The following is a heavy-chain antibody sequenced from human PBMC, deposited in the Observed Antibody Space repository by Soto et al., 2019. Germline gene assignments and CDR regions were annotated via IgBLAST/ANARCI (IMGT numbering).Heavy chain of an antibody. Sequence: QITLKESGPTLVKPTQTLTLTCTFSGFSLSTSGVGVGWICQPPGKALEWLALIYWDDDKRYSPSLKSRLTNTKDTSKNQVVLTMTNMDPVDTATYYCAHSLIGYYYDSSGSNWFDPWGQGTLVTVSS. CDR1: GFSLSTSGVG. CDR3: AHSLIGYYYDSSGSNWFDP. CDR2: IYWDDDK. D-gene: IGHD3-22*01. J-gene: IGHJ5*02. V-gene: IGHV2-5*02.